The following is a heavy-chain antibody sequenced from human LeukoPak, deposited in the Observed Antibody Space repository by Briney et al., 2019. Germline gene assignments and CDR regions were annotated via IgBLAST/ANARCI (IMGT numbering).Heavy chain of an antibody. Sequence: SVKVSCKASGGTFSSYAISWVRQAPGQGLEWMGGNIPIFGTANYAQKFQGRVTITADESTSTAYMELSSLRSEDTAVYYCARDAEGAVAVNAPYYYYHYMDVWGKGTTVTVSS. CDR1: GGTFSSYA. CDR2: NIPIFGTA. CDR3: ARDAEGAVAVNAPYYYYHYMDV. J-gene: IGHJ6*03. V-gene: IGHV1-69*01. D-gene: IGHD6-19*01.